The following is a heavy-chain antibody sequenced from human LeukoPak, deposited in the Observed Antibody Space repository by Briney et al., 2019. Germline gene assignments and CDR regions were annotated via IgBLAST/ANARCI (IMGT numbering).Heavy chain of an antibody. Sequence: GGSLRLSCAASGFTFSSYSMNWVRQAPGKGLEWVSSISSSSSYIYYADSVKGRFTISRDNSKNTLYLQMNSLRAEDTAVYYCAKSPSSWYTNAFDIWGQGTMVTVSS. CDR2: ISSSSSYI. V-gene: IGHV3-21*04. CDR1: GFTFSSYS. J-gene: IGHJ3*02. D-gene: IGHD6-13*01. CDR3: AKSPSSWYTNAFDI.